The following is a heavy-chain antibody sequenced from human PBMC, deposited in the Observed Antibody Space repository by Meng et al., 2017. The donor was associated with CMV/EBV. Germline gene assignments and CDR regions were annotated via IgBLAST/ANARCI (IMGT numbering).Heavy chain of an antibody. J-gene: IGHJ5*02. CDR2: IYWDDDK. V-gene: IGHV2-5*02. CDR3: AHKGRRMAAAGINWFDP. CDR1: GFSLSTSGVG. D-gene: IGHD6-13*01. Sequence: QSALKEFGPTLVKPTQTLTLTCTFSGFSLSTSGVGVGWIRQPPGKALEWLALIYWDDDKRYSPSLKSRLTITKDTSKNQVVLTMTNMDPVDTATYYCAHKGRRMAAAGINWFDPWGQGTLVTVSS.